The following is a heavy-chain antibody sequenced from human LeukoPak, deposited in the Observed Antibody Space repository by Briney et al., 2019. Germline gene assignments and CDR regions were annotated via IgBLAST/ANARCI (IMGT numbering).Heavy chain of an antibody. J-gene: IGHJ4*02. V-gene: IGHV1-2*02. CDR2: INPNSGGT. CDR3: AREGFCRGGNCPVAH. Sequence: ASVKVSCKTSGYTFSAYYMYWVRQAPGQGLEWMGWINPNSGGTNYAQKFQGRVSMTRDTSISTAYMELSRLRSDDTALHYCAREGFCRGGNCPVAHWGQGTLVTVSS. CDR1: GYTFSAYY. D-gene: IGHD2-15*01.